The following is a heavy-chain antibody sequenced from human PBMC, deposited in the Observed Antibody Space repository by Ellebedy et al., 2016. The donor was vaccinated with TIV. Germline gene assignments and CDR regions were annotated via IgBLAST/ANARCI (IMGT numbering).Heavy chain of an antibody. Sequence: GESLKISCTASGFIVSTNHMSWVRQAPGKGLEWVGGYTNYADSVKGRFTISTHNSRNTLYLQMTNLRTEDTAVYYCAKGSFPFGDKSERIYSFQYWGQGTPVTVAS. CDR1: GFIVSTNH. CDR3: AKGSFPFGDKSERIYSFQY. V-gene: IGHV3-53*04. D-gene: IGHD3-10*01. J-gene: IGHJ4*02. CDR2: GYT.